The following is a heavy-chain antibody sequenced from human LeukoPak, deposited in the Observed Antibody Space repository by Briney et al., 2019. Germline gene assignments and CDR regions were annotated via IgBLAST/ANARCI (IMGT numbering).Heavy chain of an antibody. CDR2: ISGSGGST. CDR1: RFTFSSYA. J-gene: IGHJ4*02. Sequence: PGGSLRLSCAASRFTFSSYAMSWVRQAPGKGLEWVSAISGSGGSTYYADSVKGRFTISRDNSKNTLYLQMNSLRAEDTAVYYCAKELYYDSSGYPSAFDYWGQGTLVTVSS. V-gene: IGHV3-23*01. CDR3: AKELYYDSSGYPSAFDY. D-gene: IGHD3-22*01.